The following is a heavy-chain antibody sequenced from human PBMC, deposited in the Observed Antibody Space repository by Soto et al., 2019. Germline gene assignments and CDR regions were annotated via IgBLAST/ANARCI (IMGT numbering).Heavy chain of an antibody. Sequence: SETLSLTCTVSGGSISSSSYYWGWIRQPPGKGLEWIGSIYYSGSTYYNPSLKSRVTISVDTSKNQFSLKLSSVTAADTAVYYCASRNWNYAQYYYYGMDVWGQRPTAPVS. J-gene: IGHJ6*02. CDR1: GGSISSSSYY. D-gene: IGHD1-7*01. V-gene: IGHV4-39*01. CDR3: ASRNWNYAQYYYYGMDV. CDR2: IYYSGST.